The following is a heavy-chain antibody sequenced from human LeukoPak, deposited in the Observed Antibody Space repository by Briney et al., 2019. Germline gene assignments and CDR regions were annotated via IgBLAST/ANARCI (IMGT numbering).Heavy chain of an antibody. Sequence: ASVRVSCKASGYTFTGYYMHWVRQASGQGLEWMGWINPNSGGTNYAQKFQGRVTMTRDTSISTAYMELSRLRSDDTAVYYCARVGRRDGDYFDYWGQGTLVTVSS. J-gene: IGHJ4*02. V-gene: IGHV1-2*02. CDR3: ARVGRRDGDYFDY. CDR2: INPNSGGT. D-gene: IGHD5-24*01. CDR1: GYTFTGYY.